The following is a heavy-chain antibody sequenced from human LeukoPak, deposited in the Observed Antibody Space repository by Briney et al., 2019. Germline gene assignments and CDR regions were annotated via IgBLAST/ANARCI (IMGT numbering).Heavy chain of an antibody. Sequence: GESLKISCKGSGYSFTDYWIGWVRQMPGKGLEWMGIIYPGDSDTRYSPSFQGQVTISADKSISTAYLQWSSLKASDTAMYYCARHFYYDSSGHPPFDYWGQGTLVTVSS. CDR2: IYPGDSDT. CDR1: GYSFTDYW. J-gene: IGHJ4*02. D-gene: IGHD3-22*01. CDR3: ARHFYYDSSGHPPFDY. V-gene: IGHV5-51*01.